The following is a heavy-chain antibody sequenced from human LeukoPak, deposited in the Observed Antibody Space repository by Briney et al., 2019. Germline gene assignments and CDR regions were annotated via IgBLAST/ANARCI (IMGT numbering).Heavy chain of an antibody. CDR2: ISSSGSTI. CDR1: GFTFSSYE. D-gene: IGHD3-3*01. Sequence: QPGGSLRLSCAASGFTFSSYEMNWVRQAPGKGLEWVSYISSSGSTIYYADSVKGRFTISRDNAKNSLYLQMNSLRAEDTALYYCARDTFGVVIGYMDVWGKGTTVTVSS. J-gene: IGHJ6*03. CDR3: ARDTFGVVIGYMDV. V-gene: IGHV3-48*03.